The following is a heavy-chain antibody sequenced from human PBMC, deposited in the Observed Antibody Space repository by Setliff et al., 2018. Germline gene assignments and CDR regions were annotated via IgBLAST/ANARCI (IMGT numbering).Heavy chain of an antibody. J-gene: IGHJ3*02. CDR1: GGSISNYY. CDR2: IYTSGST. Sequence: SETLSLTCTVSGGSISNYYWTWIRQPPGKGLDWIGYIYTSGSTNYNPSLKSRVTISVDTSKNQFSLKLSSVTAADTAVYYCARRIVGAVDGFDIWGQGTMVTVSS. CDR3: ARRIVGAVDGFDI. D-gene: IGHD1-26*01. V-gene: IGHV4-4*08.